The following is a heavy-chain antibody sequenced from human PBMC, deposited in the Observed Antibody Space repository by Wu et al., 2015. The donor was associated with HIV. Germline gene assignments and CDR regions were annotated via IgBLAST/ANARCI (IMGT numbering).Heavy chain of an antibody. CDR1: GYAFTSKY. Sequence: QVQLVQSGAEMKKPGASVKVSCKTSGYAFTSKYVHWVRQAPGQGLEWMGIFNPGGGSPNYAQKFRDRLIMTRDTSTTTVSLSLSNLKYEDTAIYYCARDQDNYPQGGDSWGQGTLVTVSS. D-gene: IGHD5-24*01. J-gene: IGHJ4*02. V-gene: IGHV1-46*01. CDR3: ARDQDNYPQGGDS. CDR2: FNPGGGSP.